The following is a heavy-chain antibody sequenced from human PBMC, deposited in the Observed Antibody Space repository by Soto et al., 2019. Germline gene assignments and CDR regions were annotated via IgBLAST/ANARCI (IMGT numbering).Heavy chain of an antibody. J-gene: IGHJ5*02. D-gene: IGHD6-25*01. V-gene: IGHV4-31*01. CDR1: GGSINTGGYY. CDR2: IYNSGTT. CDR3: VRGRGYRYQNCFDL. Sequence: SETLSLTCTVPGGSINTGGYYWTWIRQHAGKGLEWFGNIYNSGTTYYNPTLDGPCSISLDTSKHKISLNVTPVSAAASAVSSCVRGRGYRYQNCFDLWGRGIRVTVAS.